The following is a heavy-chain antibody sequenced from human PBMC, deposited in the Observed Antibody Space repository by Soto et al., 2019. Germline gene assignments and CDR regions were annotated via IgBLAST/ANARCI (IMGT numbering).Heavy chain of an antibody. CDR1: GGTFSSYA. D-gene: IGHD4-17*01. Sequence: SVKVSCKASGGTFSSYAISWVRQAPGQGLEWMGGIIPIFGTANYAQKFQGRVTITADESTSTAYMELSSLRSEDTAVYYCARDAPVTTRSYYYYGMDVWGQGTTVTVSS. CDR3: ARDAPVTTRSYYYYGMDV. CDR2: IIPIFGTA. V-gene: IGHV1-69*13. J-gene: IGHJ6*02.